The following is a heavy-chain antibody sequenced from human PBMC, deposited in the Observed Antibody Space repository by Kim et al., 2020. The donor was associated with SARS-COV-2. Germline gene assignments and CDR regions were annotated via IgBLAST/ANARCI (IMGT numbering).Heavy chain of an antibody. J-gene: IGHJ4*02. D-gene: IGHD4-17*01. CDR2: IYYSGST. V-gene: IGHV4-59*01. CDR1: GGSISSYY. Sequence: SETLSLTCTVSGGSISSYYWSWIRQPPGKGLEWIGYIYYSGSTNYNPSLKSRVTISVDTYKNKFSLKLSSVTAADTAVYYCAAADYGGDFIDYCGQGTL. CDR3: AAADYGGDFIDY.